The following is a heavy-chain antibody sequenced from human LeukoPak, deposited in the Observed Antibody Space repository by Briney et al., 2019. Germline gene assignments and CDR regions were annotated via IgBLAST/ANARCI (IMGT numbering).Heavy chain of an antibody. D-gene: IGHD3-9*01. CDR2: IYTSGST. CDR3: ARGDILTGYSTNDY. CDR1: GNSFGDYY. J-gene: IGHJ4*02. V-gene: IGHV4-4*07. Sequence: PSETLSLTCTVSGNSFGDYYWSWIRQPAGKGLEWIGRIYTSGSTTYNPSLKSRVTMSVDTSKSQFSLNLMSVTAVDTAVYYCARGDILTGYSTNDYWGQGTLVTVSS.